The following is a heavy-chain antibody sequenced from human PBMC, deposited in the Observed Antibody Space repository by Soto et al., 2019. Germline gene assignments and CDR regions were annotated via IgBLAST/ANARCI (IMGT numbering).Heavy chain of an antibody. D-gene: IGHD6-13*01. CDR3: ARDGDNSSWPPTNYFDY. J-gene: IGHJ4*02. V-gene: IGHV3-48*03. Sequence: EVHLVESGGGLVQPGGSLRLSCEASGFTFSSYEMIWVRQAPGKGLEWVSYISIGGGTMYYADSVKGRFTISRDNAKNSLYLQMNGLRADDTAVYYCARDGDNSSWPPTNYFDYWGQGTLVTVSS. CDR1: GFTFSSYE. CDR2: ISIGGGTM.